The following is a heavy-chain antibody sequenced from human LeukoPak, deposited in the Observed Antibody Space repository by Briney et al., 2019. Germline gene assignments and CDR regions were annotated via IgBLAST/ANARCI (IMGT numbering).Heavy chain of an antibody. CDR1: GGSFSGYY. V-gene: IGHV4-34*01. CDR2: INHSGST. Sequence: SETLSLTCAVYGGSFSGYYWSWIRQPPGKGLEWIGEINHSGSTNYNPSLKNRVTISVDTSKNQFSLKLSSVTAADTAVYYCARYYGYSYGYGYWGQGTLVTVSS. D-gene: IGHD5-18*01. CDR3: ARYYGYSYGYGY. J-gene: IGHJ4*02.